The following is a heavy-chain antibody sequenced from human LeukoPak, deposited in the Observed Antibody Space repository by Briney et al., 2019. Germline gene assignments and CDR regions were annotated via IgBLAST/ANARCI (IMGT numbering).Heavy chain of an antibody. CDR1: GFTFSGSA. J-gene: IGHJ4*02. Sequence: GGSLRLSCAASGFTFSGSAMHWVRQASGKGLEWVGRIRSKVNDYATEYAASVKGRFTISRDDSKNTAYLQMSSLETEDTAVYYCSTQGYTSSSADYWGQGTLVTVSS. CDR2: IRSKVNDYAT. CDR3: STQGYTSSSADY. V-gene: IGHV3-73*01. D-gene: IGHD6-6*01.